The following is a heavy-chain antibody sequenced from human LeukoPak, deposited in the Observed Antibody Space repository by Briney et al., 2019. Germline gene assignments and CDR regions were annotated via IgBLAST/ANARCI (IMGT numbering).Heavy chain of an antibody. CDR2: INWNAGST. D-gene: IGHD1-26*01. CDR3: AKDAGGYYYYYMGV. Sequence: GGSLRLSCAASGFTFDDYAMSWVRQAPGKGLEWVSGINWNAGSTGYADSVKGRFTISRDNAKNSLYLQMNSLRPEDTALYYCAKDAGGYYYYYMGVWGKGTTVTISS. V-gene: IGHV3-20*04. J-gene: IGHJ6*03. CDR1: GFTFDDYA.